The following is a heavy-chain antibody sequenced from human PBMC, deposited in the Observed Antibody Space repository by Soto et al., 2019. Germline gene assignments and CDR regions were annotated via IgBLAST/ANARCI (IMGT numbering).Heavy chain of an antibody. J-gene: IGHJ6*01. Sequence: QVPLVESGGGVVQPGRSLRLSCAASGFTFSSYCMHCVRQAPGKGLEWVAVIWYDGSNKYYADSVKGRFTISRDNSKNTLYLPMNSWRAEDTAVYYCARDTAIAMVRIYDGMDVWGHRTTVTVSS. CDR1: GFTFSSYC. CDR2: IWYDGSNK. V-gene: IGHV3-33*01. CDR3: ARDTAIAMVRIYDGMDV. D-gene: IGHD3-10*01.